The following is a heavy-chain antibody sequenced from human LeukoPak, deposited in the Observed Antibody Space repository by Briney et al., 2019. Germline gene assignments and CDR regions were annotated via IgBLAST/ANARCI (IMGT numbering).Heavy chain of an antibody. Sequence: SGPTLVNPTQTLTLTCTFSGFSLSTSGVGVGWIRQPPGKALVWLALIYGNDDKRHNPSLKGRLTITKGTSKNQMVLTMTNVDPVDAATYYCAHRREHSDYVWGTGFDYWGQGTLVTVSS. D-gene: IGHD3-16*01. CDR2: IYGNDDK. CDR1: GFSLSTSGVG. CDR3: AHRREHSDYVWGTGFDY. V-gene: IGHV2-5*01. J-gene: IGHJ4*02.